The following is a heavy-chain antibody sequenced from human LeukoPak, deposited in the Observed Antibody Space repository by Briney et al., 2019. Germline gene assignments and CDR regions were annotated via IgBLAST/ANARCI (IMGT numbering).Heavy chain of an antibody. J-gene: IGHJ4*02. CDR3: ARGYGSGSFYNPFDY. CDR2: IYSGGGT. D-gene: IGHD3-10*01. Sequence: PGESLRLSCAASGFTVSSNYMSWVRQAPGKGLEWVSVIYSGGGTYYAGSVKGRFTISRDISKNTVYLQMNSLRAEDTAVYYCARGYGSGSFYNPFDYWGQGTLVTVSS. CDR1: GFTVSSNY. V-gene: IGHV3-53*01.